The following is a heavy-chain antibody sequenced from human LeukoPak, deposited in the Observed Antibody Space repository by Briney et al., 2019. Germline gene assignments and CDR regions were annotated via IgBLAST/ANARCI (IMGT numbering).Heavy chain of an antibody. CDR3: ARYTQHYGFDI. CDR2: MNPRDNT. CDR1: GYTFTGYY. D-gene: IGHD3-3*02. V-gene: IGHV1-8*02. J-gene: IGHJ3*02. Sequence: ASVKVSCKASGYTFTGYYMHWVRQAPGQGLEWLGWMNPRDNTGYAQKFQGRVTLTRDKSINTAYMELSSLRSEDTAVYYCARYTQHYGFDIWGQGTMVTVSA.